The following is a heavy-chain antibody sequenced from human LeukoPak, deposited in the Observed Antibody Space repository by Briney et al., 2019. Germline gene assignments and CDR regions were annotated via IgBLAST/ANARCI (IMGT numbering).Heavy chain of an antibody. CDR2: IGGSGRNT. CDR1: GFTFASYA. V-gene: IGHV3-23*01. Sequence: PGGSLRLSCAASGFTFASYAMSWVRQAPGNGLEWVSAIGGSGRNTYYADSVKGRFTVSRDNSKNTLYLQLNSLRSEDTAVYYCARGGAAAGTGVNWFDPWGQGTLVTVSS. CDR3: ARGGAAAGTGVNWFDP. D-gene: IGHD6-13*01. J-gene: IGHJ5*02.